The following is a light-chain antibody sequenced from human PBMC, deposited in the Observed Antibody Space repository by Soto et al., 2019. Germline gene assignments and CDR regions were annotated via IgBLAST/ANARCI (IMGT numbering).Light chain of an antibody. V-gene: IGKV2-30*02. Sequence: DVVMTQSPLSLPVTLGQPASISCRSNQSLVHSDGIAYFSWFQQRPGQSQRRLIFEVYNRDSGVQDRFCGSASGTDFTLKIRRVEAEDVGVYYCMQGTHWPHTFGQGTKVDIK. CDR1: QSLVHSDGIAY. CDR2: EVY. J-gene: IGKJ1*01. CDR3: MQGTHWPHT.